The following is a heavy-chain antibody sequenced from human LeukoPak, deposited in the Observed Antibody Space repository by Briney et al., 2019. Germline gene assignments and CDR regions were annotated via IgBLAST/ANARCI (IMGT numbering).Heavy chain of an antibody. Sequence: PGGSLRLSCAASGFTFDDYTMHWVRQAPGKGLEWVSLISWDGGSTYYADSVKGRFTISRDNSKNSLYLQMNSLRTEDTALYYCAKDTARRGYYYYMDVWGKGTTVTVSS. CDR3: AKDTARRGYYYYMDV. J-gene: IGHJ6*03. CDR1: GFTFDDYT. CDR2: ISWDGGST. V-gene: IGHV3-43*01. D-gene: IGHD6-6*01.